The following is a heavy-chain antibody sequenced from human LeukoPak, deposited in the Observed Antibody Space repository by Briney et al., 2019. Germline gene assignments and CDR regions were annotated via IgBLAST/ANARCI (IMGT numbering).Heavy chain of an antibody. V-gene: IGHV2-5*02. J-gene: IGHJ4*02. CDR3: AHRGFYYDSSGYYYPYFDY. CDR2: IYWDDDK. Sequence: SGPTLVKPTQTLTLTCTFSGFSLTTSGVGVGWIRQPPGKALEWLALIYWDDDKRYRPSLKSRLTITKDTSKNQVVLTMTNMDPVDTATYYCAHRGFYYDSSGYYYPYFDYWGQGTLVTGSS. D-gene: IGHD3-22*01. CDR1: GFSLTTSGVG.